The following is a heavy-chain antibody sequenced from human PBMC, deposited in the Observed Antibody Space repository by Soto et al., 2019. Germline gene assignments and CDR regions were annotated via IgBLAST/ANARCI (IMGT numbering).Heavy chain of an antibody. V-gene: IGHV3-49*04. CDR3: TTVDRDSSYYRFNALDV. D-gene: IGHD1-26*01. CDR2: IRSRASGGTT. Sequence: GGSLRLSCLGSGFRFGDYALNWVRQAPGKGLEWIGLIRSRASGGTTEFATSVARRFSISRDDTRSVAYLQMHSLQTEDTGVYFCTTVDRDSSYYRFNALDVWCQGTSVTVSS. J-gene: IGHJ6*02. CDR1: GFRFGDYA.